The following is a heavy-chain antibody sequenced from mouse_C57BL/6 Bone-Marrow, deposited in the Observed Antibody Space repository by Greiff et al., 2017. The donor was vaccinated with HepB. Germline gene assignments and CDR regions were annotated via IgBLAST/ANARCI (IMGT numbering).Heavy chain of an antibody. V-gene: IGHV14-4*01. J-gene: IGHJ3*01. D-gene: IGHD1-1*01. CDR1: GFNIKDDY. CDR2: IDPENGDT. Sequence: EVQLQQSGAELVRPGASVKLSCTASGFNIKDDYMHWVKQRPEQGLEWIGWIDPENGDTEYASKFQGKATITADTSSNTAYLQLSSLTSEDTAVYYYTVITTVVGAYGGQGKLVTVSA. CDR3: TVITTVVGAY.